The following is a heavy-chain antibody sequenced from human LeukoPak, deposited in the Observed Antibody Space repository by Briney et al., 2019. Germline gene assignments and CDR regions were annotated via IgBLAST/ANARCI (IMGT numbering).Heavy chain of an antibody. CDR1: GGTFSSYA. J-gene: IGHJ4*02. V-gene: IGHV1-69*04. D-gene: IGHD6-13*01. CDR3: AREGIAAAGYYFDY. Sequence: GASVKVSCKASGGTFSSYAISWVRQAPGQGLEWMGRIIPILGIANYAQKFQGRVTITADKSTSTAYMELSSLRSGDTAVYYCAREGIAAAGYYFDYWGQGTLVTVSS. CDR2: IIPILGIA.